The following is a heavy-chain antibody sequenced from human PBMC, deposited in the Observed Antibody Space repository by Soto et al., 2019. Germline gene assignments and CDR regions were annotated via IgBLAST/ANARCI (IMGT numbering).Heavy chain of an antibody. CDR1: GGKFINYG. CDR3: AGGLELRYMEWLFNY. D-gene: IGHD3-3*01. V-gene: IGHV1-69*13. J-gene: IGHJ4*02. CDR2: IIPMFATP. Sequence: SVKVSCKASGGKFINYGISWVRQAPGQGPEWMGGIIPMFATPNYAQKFQGRVTITADASTSTAYMELSGLRSDDTAVYYCAGGLELRYMEWLFNYWGPGTQVTVSS.